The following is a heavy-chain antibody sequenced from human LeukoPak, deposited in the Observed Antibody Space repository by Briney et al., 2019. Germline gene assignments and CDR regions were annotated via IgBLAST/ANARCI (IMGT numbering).Heavy chain of an antibody. CDR2: IYHSGST. D-gene: IGHD3-3*01. CDR3: ARSPLYDFWSGYYDY. V-gene: IGHV4-38-2*02. J-gene: IGHJ4*02. Sequence: SETLSLTCTVSGYSISSGYYWGWIRQPPGKGLEWIGSIYHSGSTYYNPSLKSRVTISVDTSKNQFSLKLSSVTAADTAVHYCARSPLYDFWSGYYDYWGQGTLVTVSS. CDR1: GYSISSGYY.